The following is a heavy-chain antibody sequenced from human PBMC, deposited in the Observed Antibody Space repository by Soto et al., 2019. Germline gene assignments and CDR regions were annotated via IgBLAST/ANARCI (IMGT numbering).Heavy chain of an antibody. V-gene: IGHV4-4*02. J-gene: IGHJ6*02. CDR1: GGSISSSNW. CDR3: ARVSGSYCYGQDV. CDR2: IYHSGST. D-gene: IGHD1-26*01. Sequence: PSETLSLTCAVSGGSISSSNWWSWVRQPPGKGLEWIGEIYHSGSTNYNPSLKSRVTISVDKSKNQFSLKLSSVTAADTAVYYCARVSGSYCYGQDVWGQGTTVTVSS.